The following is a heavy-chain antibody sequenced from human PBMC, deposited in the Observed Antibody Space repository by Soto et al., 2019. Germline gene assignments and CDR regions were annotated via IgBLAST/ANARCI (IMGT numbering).Heavy chain of an antibody. J-gene: IGHJ6*02. CDR2: ISAYNGNT. Sequence: ASVKVSCKASGYTFTSYGISWVRQAPGQGLEWMGWISAYNGNTNYAQKLQGRVTMTTDTSTSTAYMELRSLRSDDTAVYYCARVDPRVTIFGVVTGTRHYYGMDVWGQGTTVTVSS. CDR1: GYTFTSYG. V-gene: IGHV1-18*01. CDR3: ARVDPRVTIFGVVTGTRHYYGMDV. D-gene: IGHD3-3*01.